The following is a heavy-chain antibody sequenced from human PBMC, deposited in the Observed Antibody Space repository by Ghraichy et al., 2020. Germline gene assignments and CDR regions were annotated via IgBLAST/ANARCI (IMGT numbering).Heavy chain of an antibody. V-gene: IGHV1-8*01. CDR3: ARASGSSGWYRVDP. Sequence: ASVKVSCKASGYTFISYDINWVRQATGQGLEWMGWMNPNSGNTGYAQKFQGRVTMTRNTSISTAYMELSSLRSEDTAVYYCARASGSSGWYRVDPWGQGTLVTVSS. D-gene: IGHD6-19*01. CDR1: GYTFISYD. J-gene: IGHJ5*02. CDR2: MNPNSGNT.